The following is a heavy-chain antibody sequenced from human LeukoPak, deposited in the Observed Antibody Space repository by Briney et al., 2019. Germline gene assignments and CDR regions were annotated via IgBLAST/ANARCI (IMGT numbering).Heavy chain of an antibody. Sequence: PGGSLRLSCAASGFTFSSYSMKWVRQAPGSGLEWVSSISSSSSYIYYADSVKGRFTISRDNAKNSLFLQMDGLRAEDTGVYYCARESSAFFGSGYYPLDSWGQGTLVTVSS. CDR1: GFTFSSYS. CDR2: ISSSSSYI. V-gene: IGHV3-21*01. J-gene: IGHJ4*02. D-gene: IGHD3-3*01. CDR3: ARESSAFFGSGYYPLDS.